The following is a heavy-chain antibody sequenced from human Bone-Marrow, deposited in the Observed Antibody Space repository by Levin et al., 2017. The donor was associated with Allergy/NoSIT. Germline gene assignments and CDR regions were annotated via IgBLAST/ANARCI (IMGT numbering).Heavy chain of an antibody. CDR2: ISYDGSNK. CDR3: AKDKRDIVATNTDYYYYGMDV. CDR1: GFTFSSYG. V-gene: IGHV3-30*18. D-gene: IGHD5-12*01. Sequence: GSLRLSCAASGFTFSSYGMHWVRQAPGKGLEWVAVISYDGSNKYYADSVKGRFTISRDNSKNTLYLQMNSLRAEDTAVYYCAKDKRDIVATNTDYYYYGMDVWGQGTTVTVSS. J-gene: IGHJ6*02.